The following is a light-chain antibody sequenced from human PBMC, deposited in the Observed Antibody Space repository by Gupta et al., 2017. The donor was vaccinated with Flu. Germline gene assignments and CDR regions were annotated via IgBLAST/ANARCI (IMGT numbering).Light chain of an antibody. CDR2: GAT. V-gene: IGKV3-20*01. CDR1: QSVKSAN. Sequence: EIVLTQSPGTLSLSPGARATLSCRASQSVKSANVAWYQQKPGQAPRLLIHGATTRGTGIPDRFSGSGSGTDFTLTIARLEPEDFAVYCCQQDNYSPLTFGRGTNVEIK. CDR3: QQDNYSPLT. J-gene: IGKJ3*01.